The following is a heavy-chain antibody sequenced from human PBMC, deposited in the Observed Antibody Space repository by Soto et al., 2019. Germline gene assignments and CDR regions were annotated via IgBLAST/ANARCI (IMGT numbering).Heavy chain of an antibody. Sequence: SETLSLTCTVSGGSISSSSYYWGWIRQPPGKGLEWIGSIYYSGSTYYKPSLKSRVNISVDTSKNQFSLKLSSVTAADTAVYYCARHQSHSSSYVDPWGQGTLVTVSS. V-gene: IGHV4-39*01. D-gene: IGHD6-13*01. CDR1: GGSISSSSYY. CDR3: ARHQSHSSSYVDP. CDR2: IYYSGST. J-gene: IGHJ5*02.